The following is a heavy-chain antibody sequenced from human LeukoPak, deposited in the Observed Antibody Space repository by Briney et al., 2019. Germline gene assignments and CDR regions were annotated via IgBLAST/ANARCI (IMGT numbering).Heavy chain of an antibody. CDR2: IYYSGST. Sequence: SETLSLTCTVSGGSISSGGYYWSWIRQHPGKGLEWIGYIYYSGSTYYNPSLKSRVTISVDTSKNQFSLKLSSVTAADTAVYYCAREIVTTVTTVRFDPWGQGTLATVSS. J-gene: IGHJ5*02. CDR1: GGSISSGGYY. V-gene: IGHV4-31*03. CDR3: AREIVTTVTTVRFDP. D-gene: IGHD4-17*01.